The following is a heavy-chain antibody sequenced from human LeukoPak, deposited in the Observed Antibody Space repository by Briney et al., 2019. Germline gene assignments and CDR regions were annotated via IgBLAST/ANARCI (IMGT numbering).Heavy chain of an antibody. D-gene: IGHD3-9*01. Sequence: GGSLRLSCAASGFTFDDYGMSWVRQAPGKGLEWVSGINWNGGSTGYADSVKGRFTISRDNAKNSLYLQMNSLRAEDTAVYYCARGAVSYYDILTGPMYYFDYWGQGTLVTVSS. V-gene: IGHV3-20*04. J-gene: IGHJ4*02. CDR2: INWNGGST. CDR3: ARGAVSYYDILTGPMYYFDY. CDR1: GFTFDDYG.